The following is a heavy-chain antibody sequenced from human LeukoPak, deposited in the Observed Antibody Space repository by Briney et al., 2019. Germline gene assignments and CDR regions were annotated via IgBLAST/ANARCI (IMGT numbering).Heavy chain of an antibody. V-gene: IGHV3-21*01. Sequence: PGGSLRLSCAASGFTFSNYVYNWVRQAPGKGLEWVSSISRDSSYKYYADSVKGRFTISRDNAKNSVYLQMDSLRADDTAVYYCARDLPLEYTYSWSDYHSMDVWGQGTTVTVFS. CDR3: ARDLPLEYTYSWSDYHSMDV. CDR2: ISRDSSYK. CDR1: GFTFSNYV. D-gene: IGHD6-13*01. J-gene: IGHJ6*02.